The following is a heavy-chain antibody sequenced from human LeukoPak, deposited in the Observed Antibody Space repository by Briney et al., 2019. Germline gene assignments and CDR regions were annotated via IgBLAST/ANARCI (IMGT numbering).Heavy chain of an antibody. J-gene: IGHJ5*02. D-gene: IGHD2-2*03. CDR3: ARDLDIVVVPASWFYP. V-gene: IGHV3-21*01. CDR2: ISSSSKYI. CDR1: GXTFSTYS. Sequence: GGSLRLSCAASGXTFSTYSLNWVRQAPGRGLEWVSSISSSSKYIYYADSVKGRFTISRDDAKNSLSLQMNSLRAEDTAVYYCARDLDIVVVPASWFYPWGQGTLVTVSS.